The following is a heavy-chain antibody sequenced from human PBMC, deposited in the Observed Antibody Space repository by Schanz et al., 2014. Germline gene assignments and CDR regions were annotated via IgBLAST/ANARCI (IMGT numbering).Heavy chain of an antibody. CDR3: ASSGAGYSSSWDFDY. D-gene: IGHD6-13*01. CDR1: GYTFVSYS. V-gene: IGHV1-46*01. CDR2: INPSGGST. J-gene: IGHJ4*02. Sequence: QVHLVQSGAEVKKPGASVKVSCKASGYTFVSYSMHWVRQAPGQGLEWMGMINPSGGSTTYAQKFQGRVTMTRDTSTSTVSMELSSLRSEDTAVYYCASSGAGYSSSWDFDYWGQGILVTVSS.